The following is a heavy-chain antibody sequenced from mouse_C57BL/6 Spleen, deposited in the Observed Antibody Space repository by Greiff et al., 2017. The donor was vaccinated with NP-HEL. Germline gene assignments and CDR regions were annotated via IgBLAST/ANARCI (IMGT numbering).Heavy chain of an antibody. CDR3: ARDYCGSSPSWFAY. D-gene: IGHD1-1*01. Sequence: EVKLVESVAELVRPGASVKLSCTASGFNIKNTYMHWVKQRPEQGLEWIGRIDPANGNTKYAPKFQGKATITADTSSNTAYLQLSSLTSEDTAIYYCARDYCGSSPSWFAYWGQGTLVTVSA. CDR2: IDPANGNT. V-gene: IGHV14-3*01. J-gene: IGHJ3*01. CDR1: GFNIKNTY.